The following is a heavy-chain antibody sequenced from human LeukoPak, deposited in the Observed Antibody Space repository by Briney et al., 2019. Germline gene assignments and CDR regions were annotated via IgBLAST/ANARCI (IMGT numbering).Heavy chain of an antibody. V-gene: IGHV4-34*01. J-gene: IGHJ4*02. CDR2: INHSGST. D-gene: IGHD6-13*01. CDR3: ARGNLYSSSWYLDDY. CDR1: GGSFSGYY. Sequence: KSSETLSLTCAVYGGSFSGYYWSWIRQPPGKGLEWIGEINHSGSTNYNPSLKSRVTISVDTSKNQFSLKLGSVTAADTAVYYCARGNLYSSSWYLDDYWGQGTLVTVSS.